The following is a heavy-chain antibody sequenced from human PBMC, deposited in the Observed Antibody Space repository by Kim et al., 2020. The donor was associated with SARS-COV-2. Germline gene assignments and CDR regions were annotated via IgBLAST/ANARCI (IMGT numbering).Heavy chain of an antibody. J-gene: IGHJ4*02. V-gene: IGHV3-48*03. Sequence: IYYADAVMGRFTISRDNDKNSLFLQMNSRRAEDTAVYYCARGPNYSPFDYWGQGTLVTVSS. D-gene: IGHD4-4*01. CDR3: ARGPNYSPFDY. CDR2: I.